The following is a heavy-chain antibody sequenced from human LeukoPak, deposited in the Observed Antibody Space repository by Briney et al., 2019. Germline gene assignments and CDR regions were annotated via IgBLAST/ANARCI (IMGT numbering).Heavy chain of an antibody. D-gene: IGHD5-12*01. CDR2: ISGYNGNT. CDR3: ARDGYSAYDRTYLLH. Sequence: GASVKVSCKASGYTFTSYGISWVRQAPGQGLEWMGWISGYNGNTNYAQKLQGRVTMTTDTSTSTAYMELSSLRSDDTAVYYCARDGYSAYDRTYLLHWGQGAPVTVS. V-gene: IGHV1-18*01. CDR1: GYTFTSYG. J-gene: IGHJ1*01.